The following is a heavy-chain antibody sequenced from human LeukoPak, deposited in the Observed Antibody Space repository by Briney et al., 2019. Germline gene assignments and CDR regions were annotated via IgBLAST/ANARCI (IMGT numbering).Heavy chain of an antibody. V-gene: IGHV4-59*12. J-gene: IGHJ4*02. CDR2: IYYSGST. CDR3: ASGSSMIGPYIFDY. CDR1: GGSISSYY. Sequence: TSETLSLTCTVSGGSISSYYWSWIRQPPGKGLEWIGYIYYSGSTNYNPSLKSRVTISVDTSKNQFSLKLSSVTAADTAVYYCASGSSMIGPYIFDYWGQGTLVTVSS. D-gene: IGHD3-22*01.